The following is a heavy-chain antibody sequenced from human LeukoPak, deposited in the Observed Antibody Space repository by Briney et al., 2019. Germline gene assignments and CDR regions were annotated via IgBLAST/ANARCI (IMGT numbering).Heavy chain of an antibody. D-gene: IGHD6-19*01. CDR1: GXTFSRYG. Sequence: GGSLRLSCAAPGXTFSRYGVHWVRQAPGKGLEWVAVISYDGSNKYYADSVKGRFTISRDNSKNTLYLQMNSLRAEDTAVYYCAKEDIAVAAPGGYWGQGTLVTVSS. CDR2: ISYDGSNK. J-gene: IGHJ4*02. V-gene: IGHV3-30*18. CDR3: AKEDIAVAAPGGY.